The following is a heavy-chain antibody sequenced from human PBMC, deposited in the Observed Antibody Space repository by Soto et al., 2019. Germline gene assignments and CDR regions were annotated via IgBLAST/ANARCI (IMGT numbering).Heavy chain of an antibody. Sequence: ASVKVSCKASGYTFTSYAMNWVRQAPGQGLEWMGWINTNTGNPTYAQGFTGRFVFSLDTSVSTAYLQISSLKAEDTAVYYWARGPDIAARPGKYFQHWGQGTLVTVSS. CDR3: ARGPDIAARPGKYFQH. CDR1: GYTFTSYA. J-gene: IGHJ1*01. D-gene: IGHD6-6*01. V-gene: IGHV7-4-1*02. CDR2: INTNTGNP.